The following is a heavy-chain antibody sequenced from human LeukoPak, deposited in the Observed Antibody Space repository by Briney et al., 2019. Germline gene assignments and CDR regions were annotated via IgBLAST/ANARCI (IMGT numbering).Heavy chain of an antibody. CDR2: IQYDGSNK. V-gene: IGHV3-30*02. J-gene: IGHJ4*02. D-gene: IGHD3-10*01. Sequence: GPLRLSCAASGFTFSSYGMHWVRQAPGKGLEWVTFIQYDGSNKYYADSVKGRFTISRDNSKNTVYLQMNSLRTEDTAVYYCARSLTMVRAYDYWGQGTLVTVSS. CDR3: ARSLTMVRAYDY. CDR1: GFTFSSYG.